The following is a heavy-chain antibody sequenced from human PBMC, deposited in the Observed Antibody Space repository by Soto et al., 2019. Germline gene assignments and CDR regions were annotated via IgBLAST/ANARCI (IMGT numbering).Heavy chain of an antibody. V-gene: IGHV1-46*03. CDR1: GYSFTSHY. Sequence: QAQLVQSGAEVKKPGASVKISCKAIGYSFTSHYMHWVRQAPGQGLEWMGTISPSGDNTGYAQKSQGRAIMTTDTSTSTVLMALTTLRSEDTAVYYCARDGSRQDLVWWFDPWGQGTLVTVSS. CDR3: ARDGSRQDLVWWFDP. CDR2: ISPSGDNT. J-gene: IGHJ5*02. D-gene: IGHD6-13*01.